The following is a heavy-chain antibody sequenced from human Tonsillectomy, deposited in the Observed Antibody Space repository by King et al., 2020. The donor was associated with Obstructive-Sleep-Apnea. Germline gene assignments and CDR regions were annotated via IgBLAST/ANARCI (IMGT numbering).Heavy chain of an antibody. CDR3: AKDYSSSWRHFDY. V-gene: IGHV3-30*18. Sequence: VQLVQSGGGVVQPGRSLRLSCTASGFTFSSYGMHWVRQAPGKGLEWVAVISYDGSNKYYADSVKGRFTISRDNSKNTLYLQMNSLRAEDTAVYYCAKDYSSSWRHFDYWGQGTLVTVSS. J-gene: IGHJ4*02. D-gene: IGHD6-13*01. CDR2: ISYDGSNK. CDR1: GFTFSSYG.